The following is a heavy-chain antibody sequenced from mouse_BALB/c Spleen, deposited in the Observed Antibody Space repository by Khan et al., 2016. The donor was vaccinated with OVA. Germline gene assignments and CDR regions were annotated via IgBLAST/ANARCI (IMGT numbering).Heavy chain of an antibody. V-gene: IGHV2-9*02. Sequence: QVQLKESGPGLVAPSQSLSITCTVSGFSLTNYGVHWVRQPPGKGLEWLGVIWAGGSTNYNSALMSRLSISKENSKSQVFLKMNSLQTDDTAMYFCARNREPDYFDYWGQGTTLTVSS. CDR3: ARNREPDYFDY. CDR1: GFSLTNYG. CDR2: IWAGGST. J-gene: IGHJ2*01.